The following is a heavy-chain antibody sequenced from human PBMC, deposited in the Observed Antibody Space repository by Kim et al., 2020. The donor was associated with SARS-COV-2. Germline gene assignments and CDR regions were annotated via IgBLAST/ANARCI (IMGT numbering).Heavy chain of an antibody. Sequence: SETLSLTCTVSGGSISSSSYYWGWLRQPPGKGLEWIGSIYYSGSTYYNPSLKSRVTISVDTSKNQFSLKLSSVTAADTAVYYCARLSGDFWSGYHYYYGMDVWGQGTTVTVSS. CDR3: ARLSGDFWSGYHYYYGMDV. V-gene: IGHV4-39*01. J-gene: IGHJ6*02. D-gene: IGHD3-3*01. CDR2: IYYSGST. CDR1: GGSISSSSYY.